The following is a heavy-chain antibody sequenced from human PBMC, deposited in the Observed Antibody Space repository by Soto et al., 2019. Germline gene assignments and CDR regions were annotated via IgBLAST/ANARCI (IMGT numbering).Heavy chain of an antibody. Sequence: GGSLRLSCAASGFTFSSYWMSWVRQAPGKGLEWVANIKQDGSEKYYVDSVKGRFTISRDNAKNSLYLQMNSLRAEDTAVYYCARVYYDSSGYYRYYYYYGTEVWGQGTPVIVSS. CDR3: ARVYYDSSGYYRYYYYYGTEV. CDR2: IKQDGSEK. V-gene: IGHV3-7*01. D-gene: IGHD3-22*01. CDR1: GFTFSSYW. J-gene: IGHJ6*02.